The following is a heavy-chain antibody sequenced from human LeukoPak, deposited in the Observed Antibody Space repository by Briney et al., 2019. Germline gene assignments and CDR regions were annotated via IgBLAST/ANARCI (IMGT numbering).Heavy chain of an antibody. V-gene: IGHV3-74*01. D-gene: IGHD1-26*01. CDR1: GFTFSNYW. CDR2: ISSDGSVT. CDR3: ARATIGPMSLGADF. J-gene: IGHJ4*02. Sequence: PGGSLRLSCAASGFTFSNYWMHWVRQTPGKGLAWVSCISSDGSVTSYADSVKGRFSISRDNAKNTLYLHMSSLRAEDTALYYCARATIGPMSLGADFWGQGSLVTVSS.